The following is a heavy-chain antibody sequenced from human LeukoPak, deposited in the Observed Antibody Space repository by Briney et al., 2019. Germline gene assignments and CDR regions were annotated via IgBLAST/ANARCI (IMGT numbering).Heavy chain of an antibody. CDR2: INHSGST. CDR1: GGSFSGYY. CDR3: ARSALKKNIAVAGTYYFDY. J-gene: IGHJ4*02. D-gene: IGHD6-19*01. V-gene: IGHV4-34*01. Sequence: SETLSLTCAVYGGSFSGYYWSWIRQPPGKGLEWIGEINHSGSTNYNPSLKSRVTISVDTSKNQFSLKPSSVTAADTAVYYCARSALKKNIAVAGTYYFDYWGQGTLVTVSS.